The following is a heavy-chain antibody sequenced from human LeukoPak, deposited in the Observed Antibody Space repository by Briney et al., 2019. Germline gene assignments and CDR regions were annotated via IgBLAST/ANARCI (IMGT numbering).Heavy chain of an antibody. J-gene: IGHJ4*02. V-gene: IGHV4-30-4*01. D-gene: IGHD5-24*01. CDR2: IVYRGGT. CDR3: ARHRSGDAYNPLDF. Sequence: SQTLSLTCTVSGGSISSGDYLWSWIRQPPGKGPESIGYIVYRGGTFYNPPLRSRVSISVDTSKNQFSLKLTSVTATDTAVYYCARHRSGDAYNPLDFWGQGTLVTVSS. CDR1: GGSISSGDYL.